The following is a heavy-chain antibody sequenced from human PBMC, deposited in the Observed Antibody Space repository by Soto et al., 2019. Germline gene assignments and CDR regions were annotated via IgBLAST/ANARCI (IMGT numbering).Heavy chain of an antibody. D-gene: IGHD5-18*01. V-gene: IGHV5-51*01. Sequence: PGESLKISCKDSGYSFTSYWIGWVRQMPGKGLEWMGIIYPGDSDTRYSPSFQGQVTISADKSISTAYLQWSSLKASDTAMYYCASPRYSYGQRAAFDIWGQGTMVTVSS. CDR1: GYSFTSYW. J-gene: IGHJ3*02. CDR3: ASPRYSYGQRAAFDI. CDR2: IYPGDSDT.